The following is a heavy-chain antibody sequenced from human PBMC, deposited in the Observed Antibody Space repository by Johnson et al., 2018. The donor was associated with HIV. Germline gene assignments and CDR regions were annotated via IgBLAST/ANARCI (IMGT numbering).Heavy chain of an antibody. Sequence: QEQLVESGGGVVQPGRSLRLSCAASGFTFSSYAMHWVRQAPGKGLEWVAVISYDGSNKYYADSVKGRFTISRDNSKNRLYLQMNSLRAEDTAVYYCARDLSRYIAVATFDAFDIWGQGTMVTVSS. D-gene: IGHD6-19*01. J-gene: IGHJ3*02. CDR2: ISYDGSNK. CDR1: GFTFSSYA. V-gene: IGHV3-30-3*01. CDR3: ARDLSRYIAVATFDAFDI.